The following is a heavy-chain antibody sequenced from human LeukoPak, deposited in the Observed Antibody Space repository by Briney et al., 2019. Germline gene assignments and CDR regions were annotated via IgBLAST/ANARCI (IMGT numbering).Heavy chain of an antibody. V-gene: IGHV4-31*03. CDR2: IYYSVST. J-gene: IGHJ4*02. Sequence: KPSQTLSVTSTVSRGSISSGGYYWSWIRQHPGKRLEWIGYIYYSVSTSYNPSFKSGVPTSVETSKIQFTLKLSSVTAADTAVYYCARARGSLGDFDYWGQGTLVTVSS. CDR3: ARARGSLGDFDY. D-gene: IGHD3-10*01. CDR1: RGSISSGGYY.